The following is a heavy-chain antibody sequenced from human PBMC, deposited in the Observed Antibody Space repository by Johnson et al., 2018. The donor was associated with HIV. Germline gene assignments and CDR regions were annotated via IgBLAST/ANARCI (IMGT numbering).Heavy chain of an antibody. CDR2: IYSGDNT. CDR3: ARVSLAYSYGYDAFDI. J-gene: IGHJ3*02. D-gene: IGHD5-18*01. V-gene: IGHV3-66*02. CDR1: GISVTRNY. Sequence: VQLVESGGGLVQPGWSLRLSCAGSGISVTRNYMSWVRQAPGKGLEWVSLIYSGDNTKYADSVKGRFTISRDNSKNTLFLQMNSLRPEDTAVYYCARVSLAYSYGYDAFDIWGQGTRVTVSS.